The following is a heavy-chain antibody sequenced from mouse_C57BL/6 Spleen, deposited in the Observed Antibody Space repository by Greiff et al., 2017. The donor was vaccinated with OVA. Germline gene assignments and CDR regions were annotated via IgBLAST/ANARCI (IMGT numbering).Heavy chain of an antibody. Sequence: QVQLQQPGAELVKPGASVKLSCKASGYTFTSYWMQWVTQRPGKGLEWIGEIDPSGSYPNYNQKFKGKATLTVDTSCSTAYMQLSSLTSEDSAVYYCAGDYGSSYAWFAYWGQGTLVTVSA. V-gene: IGHV1-50*01. CDR3: AGDYGSSYAWFAY. J-gene: IGHJ3*01. D-gene: IGHD1-1*01. CDR2: IDPSGSYP. CDR1: GYTFTSYW.